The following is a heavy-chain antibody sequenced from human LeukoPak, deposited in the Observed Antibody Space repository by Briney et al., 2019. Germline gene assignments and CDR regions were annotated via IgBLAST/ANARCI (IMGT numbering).Heavy chain of an antibody. CDR3: ARSRFYDFRSGYSPGWFDP. Sequence: SQTLSLTCAISGDSVSSNSAAWNWIRQSPSRGLEWLGRTYYRSKWYNDYAVSVKSRITINPDTSKNQFSLQLNSVTPEDTAVYYCARSRFYDFRSGYSPGWFDPWGQGTLVTVSS. CDR1: GDSVSSNSAA. CDR2: TYYRSKWYN. J-gene: IGHJ5*02. V-gene: IGHV6-1*01. D-gene: IGHD3-3*01.